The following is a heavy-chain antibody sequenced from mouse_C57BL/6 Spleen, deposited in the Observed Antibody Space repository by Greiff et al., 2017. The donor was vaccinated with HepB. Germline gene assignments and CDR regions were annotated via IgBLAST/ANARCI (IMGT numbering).Heavy chain of an antibody. CDR2: ISDGGSYT. D-gene: IGHD3-2*02. V-gene: IGHV5-4*01. CDR1: GFTFSSYA. J-gene: IGHJ3*01. Sequence: EVKLQESGGGLVKPGGSLKLSCAASGFTFSSYAMSWVRQTPEKRLEWVATISDGGSYTYYPDNVKGRFTISRDNAKNNLYLQMSHLKSEDTAMYYCERDNQLRLREGFAYWGQGTLVTVSA. CDR3: ERDNQLRLREGFAY.